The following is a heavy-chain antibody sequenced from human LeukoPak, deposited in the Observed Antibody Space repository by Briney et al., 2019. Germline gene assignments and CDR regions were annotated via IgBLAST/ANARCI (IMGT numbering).Heavy chain of an antibody. V-gene: IGHV3-7*01. J-gene: IGHJ3*02. D-gene: IGHD3-22*01. CDR3: ARDRGTYYYDTSSHYDAFDI. Sequence: GGSLRLSCAASGFTFSSYWMSWVRQAPGKGLEWVANIKQDGSEKYYVDSVKGRFTISRDNAKNSLYLQMNSLRVEDTAVYYCARDRGTYYYDTSSHYDAFDIWGQGTMVTVSS. CDR1: GFTFSSYW. CDR2: IKQDGSEK.